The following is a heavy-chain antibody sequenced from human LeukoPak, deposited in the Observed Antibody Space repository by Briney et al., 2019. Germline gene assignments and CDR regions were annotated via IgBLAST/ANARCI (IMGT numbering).Heavy chain of an antibody. D-gene: IGHD6-25*01. V-gene: IGHV3-66*01. CDR2: IYSGGST. J-gene: IGHJ4*02. Sequence: GGSLRLSCAASGFTVSSNYMSWVRQAPGKGLQWVSVIYSGGSTYYADSVKGRFTISRDISKNTLYLQMNSLRAEDTAVYYCARGSGYDYFDNWGQGTLVTVSS. CDR1: GFTVSSNY. CDR3: ARGSGYDYFDN.